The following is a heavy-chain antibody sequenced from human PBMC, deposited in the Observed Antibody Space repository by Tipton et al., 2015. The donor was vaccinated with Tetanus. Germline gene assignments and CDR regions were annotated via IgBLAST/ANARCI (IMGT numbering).Heavy chain of an antibody. D-gene: IGHD5-18*01. CDR2: IWYDGSNK. Sequence: LSLTCAASGFTFSSYGMHWVRQAPGKGLEWVAVIWYDGSNKYYADSVKGRFTISRDNSKNTLYLQMNSLRAEDTAVYYCARGTVDTAMGYWGQGTLVTVSS. J-gene: IGHJ4*02. CDR1: GFTFSSYG. CDR3: ARGTVDTAMGY. V-gene: IGHV3-33*01.